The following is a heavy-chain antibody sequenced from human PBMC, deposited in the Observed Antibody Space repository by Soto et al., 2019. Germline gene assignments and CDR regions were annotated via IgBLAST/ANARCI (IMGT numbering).Heavy chain of an antibody. J-gene: IGHJ4*02. CDR3: ASGLTDWGEGSGYFDY. Sequence: QVQLVQSGAEVKKPGSSVKVSCKASGGTFSSYAISWVRQAPGQGLEWMGGIIPIFGTANYAQKFQGRVTITADESTSTADMELSSLRSEDTAVYYCASGLTDWGEGSGYFDYWGQGTLVTGSS. V-gene: IGHV1-69*01. D-gene: IGHD7-27*01. CDR1: GGTFSSYA. CDR2: IIPIFGTA.